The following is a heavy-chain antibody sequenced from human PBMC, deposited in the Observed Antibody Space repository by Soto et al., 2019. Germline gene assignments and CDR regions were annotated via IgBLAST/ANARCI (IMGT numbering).Heavy chain of an antibody. D-gene: IGHD7-27*01. J-gene: IGHJ6*03. CDR3: ARVKQTGEYYYYYCMDV. V-gene: IGHV1-18*01. CDR1: GYTFTRYG. Sequence: ASVKVSCKASGYTFTRYGISWVRQAPGQGLEWMGWISAYNGNTNYAQKLQGRVTMTTDTSTSTAYMELRSLRADDTAVYYCARVKQTGEYYYYYCMDVWGKGTTVTVSS. CDR2: ISAYNGNT.